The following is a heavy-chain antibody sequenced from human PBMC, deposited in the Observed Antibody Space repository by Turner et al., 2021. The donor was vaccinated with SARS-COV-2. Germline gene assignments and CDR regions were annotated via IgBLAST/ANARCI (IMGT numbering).Heavy chain of an antibody. Sequence: QLQLQESGTRLVKPSDTMSLPCTVSGDSIAGSAYYWGWIRQSPAKGLEWIGTVDSGGTTYYKPSLKRRITLSVDTSTNHFYLNLYSVTAADTAVYYCVRLSLVYGDYAEYWGQGALVTVSS. CDR3: VRLSLVYGDYAEY. V-gene: IGHV4-39*02. D-gene: IGHD4-17*01. CDR2: VDSGGTT. J-gene: IGHJ4*02. CDR1: GDSIAGSAYY.